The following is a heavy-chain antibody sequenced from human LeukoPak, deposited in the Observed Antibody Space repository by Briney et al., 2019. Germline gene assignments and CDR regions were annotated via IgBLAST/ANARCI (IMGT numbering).Heavy chain of an antibody. Sequence: GASVKVSCKASGYTFTSYGISWVRQAPGQGLEWMGWISAYNGNTNYAQKLQGRVTMTTDTSTSTAYIELRSLRSDDTAVYYCARDLSGAASGAGDYWGQGTLVTVSS. CDR3: ARDLSGAASGAGDY. D-gene: IGHD3-16*01. J-gene: IGHJ4*02. CDR2: ISAYNGNT. CDR1: GYTFTSYG. V-gene: IGHV1-18*01.